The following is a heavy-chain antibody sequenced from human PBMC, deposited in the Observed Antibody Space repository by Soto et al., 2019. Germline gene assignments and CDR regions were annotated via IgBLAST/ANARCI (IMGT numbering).Heavy chain of an antibody. CDR2: ISDTGGSA. CDR1: GFIFSDYA. J-gene: IGHJ4*02. Sequence: EVHLLESGGGLVQPWGSLRLSCEGTGFIFSDYAMTWVRQAPGKGLEWVSLISDTGGSAYYTSSVKGRFTASRDNSKNKVYLQMNSLSVDDTAIYNCAKVHITTVTTDFDYWGQGTLVTVS. CDR3: AKVHITTVTTDFDY. D-gene: IGHD4-4*01. V-gene: IGHV3-23*01.